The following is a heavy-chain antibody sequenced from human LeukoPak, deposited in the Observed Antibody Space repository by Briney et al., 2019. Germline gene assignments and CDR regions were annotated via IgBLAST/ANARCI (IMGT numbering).Heavy chain of an antibody. V-gene: IGHV4-34*01. CDR2: INHSGST. Sequence: KPSETLSLTCAVYGGSVSGYYWSWIRQPPGKGLEWIGEINHSGSTNYNPSLKSRVTISVDTSKNQFSLKLSSVTAADTAVYYCASRGYCSSTSCSIGVDYWGQGTLVTVSS. J-gene: IGHJ4*02. CDR3: ASRGYCSSTSCSIGVDY. CDR1: GGSVSGYY. D-gene: IGHD2-2*01.